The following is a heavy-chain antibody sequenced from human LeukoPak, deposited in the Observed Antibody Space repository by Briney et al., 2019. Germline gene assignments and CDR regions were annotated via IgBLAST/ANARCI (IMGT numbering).Heavy chain of an antibody. Sequence: GSLRLSFAASGFPFSSYWMSWVRPAPGKGLEWVANIKQDGSEKYYVDSVKGRFTISRDNAKNSLYLQMNSLRAEDTAVYYCARDSGWFRFDYWGQGTLATVSS. CDR2: IKQDGSEK. J-gene: IGHJ4*02. CDR1: GFPFSSYW. V-gene: IGHV3-7*03. CDR3: ARDSGWFRFDY. D-gene: IGHD6-13*01.